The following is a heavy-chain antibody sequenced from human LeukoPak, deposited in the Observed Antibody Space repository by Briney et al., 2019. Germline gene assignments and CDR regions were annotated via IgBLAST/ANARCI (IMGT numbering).Heavy chain of an antibody. D-gene: IGHD4-11*01. CDR2: IYPGDSDT. Sequence: GESLKISCKGSGYSFTSYWIGWVRQMPGKGLEWVGIIYPGDSDTRYSPSFQGQVTISADKSISTAYLQWSSLKASDTAMYYCARQMTTVTPNSYYYYGMDVWGQGTTVTVSS. V-gene: IGHV5-51*01. CDR1: GYSFTSYW. J-gene: IGHJ6*02. CDR3: ARQMTTVTPNSYYYYGMDV.